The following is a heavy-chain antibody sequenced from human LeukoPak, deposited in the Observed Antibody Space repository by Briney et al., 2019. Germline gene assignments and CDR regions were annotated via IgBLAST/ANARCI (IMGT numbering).Heavy chain of an antibody. CDR3: ARDHPYYFDY. V-gene: IGHV4-59*11. J-gene: IGHJ4*02. Sequence: PSETLSLTCTVSGGSISSHYWSWIRQPPRKGLEWIGYIYYSGSTNYNPSLKSRVTISVDTSKNQFSLKLSSVTAADTAVYYCARDHPYYFDYWGQGTLVTVSS. CDR1: GGSISSHY. CDR2: IYYSGST.